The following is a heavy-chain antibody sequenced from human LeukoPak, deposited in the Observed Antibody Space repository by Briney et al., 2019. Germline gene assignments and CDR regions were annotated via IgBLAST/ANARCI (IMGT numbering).Heavy chain of an antibody. D-gene: IGHD6-19*01. Sequence: PGGSLKLSCAASGFTFSDYAMHWVRQAPGKGLEWVSGISWNSGSIGYADSVKGRFTISRDNAKNSLYLQMNSLRAEDTALYYCAKDIHRQSSGWYGAADYWGQGALVTVSS. CDR2: ISWNSGSI. CDR1: GFTFSDYA. CDR3: AKDIHRQSSGWYGAADY. V-gene: IGHV3-9*01. J-gene: IGHJ4*02.